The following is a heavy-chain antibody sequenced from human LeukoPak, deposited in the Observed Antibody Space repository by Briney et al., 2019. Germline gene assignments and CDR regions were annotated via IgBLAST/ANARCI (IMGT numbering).Heavy chain of an antibody. V-gene: IGHV3-21*01. CDR3: ARADIVATPTDDY. CDR1: GFTFSSDW. CDR2: ISSSSSYI. J-gene: IGHJ6*04. Sequence: GGSLRLSCAASGFTFSSDWMSWVRQAPGKGLEWVSSISSSSSYIYYADSVKGRFTISRDNAKNSLYLQMNSLRAEDTAVYYCARADIVATPTDDYWGKGTTVTISS. D-gene: IGHD5-12*01.